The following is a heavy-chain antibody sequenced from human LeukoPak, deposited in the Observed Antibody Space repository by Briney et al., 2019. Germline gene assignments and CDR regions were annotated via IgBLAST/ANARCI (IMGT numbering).Heavy chain of an antibody. CDR3: ARESSYYDSSGYYYGSGYFDY. J-gene: IGHJ4*02. Sequence: SETLSLTCTVSGGSISSYYWSWIRQPPGKGLEWIGYIYYSGSTNYNPSLKSRVTISVDTSKNQFSLRLSSVTSADTALYYCARESSYYDSSGYYYGSGYFDYWGQGTLVTVSS. D-gene: IGHD3-22*01. CDR1: GGSISSYY. CDR2: IYYSGST. V-gene: IGHV4-59*01.